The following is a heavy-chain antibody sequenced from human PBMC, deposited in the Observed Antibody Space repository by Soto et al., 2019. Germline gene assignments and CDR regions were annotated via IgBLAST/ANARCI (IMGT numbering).Heavy chain of an antibody. Sequence: QVQLVQSGAEVKKPGASVKVSCKASGYTFTSYDINWVRQATGQGLEWMGWMNPNSGNTGYAQKFQGRVTMTRHTCISTAYMGLSSLSSADTAVSYCARAGDGHYKRVRSRECDYWGQGTLVTVSS. V-gene: IGHV1-8*01. CDR3: ARAGDGHYKRVRSRECDY. CDR2: MNPNSGNT. D-gene: IGHD4-17*01. CDR1: GYTFTSYD. J-gene: IGHJ4*02.